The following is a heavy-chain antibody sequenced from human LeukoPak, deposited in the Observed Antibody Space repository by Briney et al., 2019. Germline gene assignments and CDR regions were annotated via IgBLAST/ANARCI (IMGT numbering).Heavy chain of an antibody. CDR1: GFTFVDYA. V-gene: IGHV3-9*01. D-gene: IGHD5-12*01. Sequence: GRSLRLSCAASGFTFVDYAMHWVRQAPGKGLEWVSGISWDSGSIGYADSVKGRFTISRDNSKNTLYLQMNSLRPEDAAVYFCASSRGYSDYDSDYWGQGTLVTVSS. J-gene: IGHJ4*02. CDR3: ASSRGYSDYDSDY. CDR2: ISWDSGSI.